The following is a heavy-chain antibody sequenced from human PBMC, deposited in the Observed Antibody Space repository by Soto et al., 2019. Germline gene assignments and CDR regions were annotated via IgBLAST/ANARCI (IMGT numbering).Heavy chain of an antibody. CDR3: ARSGVAALDS. D-gene: IGHD2-8*01. CDR2: ITSKSTYI. V-gene: IGHV3-21*06. J-gene: IGHJ5*01. CDR1: GFTFRDYS. Sequence: GGSLRLSCTASGFTFRDYSLNWVRQAPGKGLEWVSSITSKSTYIYYADSVKGRFTISRDNAKSSLYLQMDSLRADDTAVYFCARSGVAALDSWGQGTLVTVSS.